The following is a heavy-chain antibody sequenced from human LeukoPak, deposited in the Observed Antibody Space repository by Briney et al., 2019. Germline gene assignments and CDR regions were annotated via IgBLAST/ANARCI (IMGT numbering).Heavy chain of an antibody. Sequence: ASVKVSCKASGYTFPSYDINWVRQATGQGLEWMGWMNSNNGNTGYAQKFQGRVIITRDTSISTAYMELSSLRSEDTAVYYCARATSGWYNWFDPWGQGTLVTVSS. CDR1: GYTFPSYD. D-gene: IGHD6-19*01. CDR3: ARATSGWYNWFDP. V-gene: IGHV1-8*01. CDR2: MNSNNGNT. J-gene: IGHJ5*02.